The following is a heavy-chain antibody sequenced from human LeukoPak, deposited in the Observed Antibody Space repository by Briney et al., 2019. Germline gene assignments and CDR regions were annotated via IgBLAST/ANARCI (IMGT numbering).Heavy chain of an antibody. CDR1: GFTFSGST. CDR3: TRHPGIAARPWFDP. J-gene: IGHJ5*02. CDR2: IRSKANNYAT. Sequence: GESLKISCVASGFTFSGSTMHWVRQASGKGLEWVGHIRSKANNYATAYAASVKGRFTISRDDSKNTAYLQMNSLKTEDTAVYYCTRHPGIAARPWFDPWGQGTLVTVSS. V-gene: IGHV3-73*01. D-gene: IGHD6-25*01.